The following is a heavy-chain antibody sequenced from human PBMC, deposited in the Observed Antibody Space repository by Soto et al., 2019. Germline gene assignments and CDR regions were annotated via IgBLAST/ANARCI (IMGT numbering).Heavy chain of an antibody. J-gene: IGHJ5*02. Sequence: AGGSLRLSCAASGFTFDDYAMHWVRQAPGKGLEWVSGISWNSGSIGYAESVKGRFTISRDNAKNSLYLQMNSLRAEDTALYYCAKALDYDSSGSPFDPWGQGTLVTVSS. CDR1: GFTFDDYA. CDR3: AKALDYDSSGSPFDP. V-gene: IGHV3-9*01. CDR2: ISWNSGSI. D-gene: IGHD3-22*01.